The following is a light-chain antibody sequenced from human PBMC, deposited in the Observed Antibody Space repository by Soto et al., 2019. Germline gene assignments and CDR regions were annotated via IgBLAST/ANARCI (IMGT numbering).Light chain of an antibody. CDR2: DAS. CDR1: QSLLHSNGYNY. Sequence: DIVMTQSPLSLPVTPGEPASISCRSSQSLLHSNGYNYLDWYLQKPGQSPQLLIYDASNLETGVPSRFSGSGSGTDFTFTISSLQPEDIATYYCQQYDNLPTFGGGTKVDI. J-gene: IGKJ4*01. V-gene: IGKV2-28*01. CDR3: QQYDNLPT.